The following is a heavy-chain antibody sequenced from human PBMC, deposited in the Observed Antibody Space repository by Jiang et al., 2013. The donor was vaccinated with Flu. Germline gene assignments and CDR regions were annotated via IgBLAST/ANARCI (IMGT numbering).Heavy chain of an antibody. CDR1: GFILNTHA. Sequence: VQLLESGGGAVQPGRSLRLSCAASGFILNTHAMHWVRQAPGKGLEWVAAISYYGSNKYYVDSVKGRFTISRDNSKNTLYLQMNSLRAEDTAVYYCARDGGGSYQDYYYYDMDVWGQGTTGHRLL. V-gene: IGHV3-30-3*01. J-gene: IGHJ6*02. CDR2: ISYYGSNK. CDR3: ARDGGGSYQDYYYYDMDV. D-gene: IGHD1-26*01.